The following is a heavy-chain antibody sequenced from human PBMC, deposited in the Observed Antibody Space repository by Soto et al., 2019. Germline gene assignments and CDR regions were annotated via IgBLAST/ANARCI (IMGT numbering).Heavy chain of an antibody. D-gene: IGHD5-12*01. CDR3: AKDGSYSGYDFSAFDI. V-gene: IGHV3-23*01. CDR2: ISGSGGST. J-gene: IGHJ3*02. Sequence: EVQLLESGGGLVQPGGSLRLSCAASGFTFSSYAMSWVRPAPGKGLEWVSAISGSGGSTYYADSVKGRFTISRDNSKNTLYLQMNSLRAEDTAVYYCAKDGSYSGYDFSAFDIWGQGTMVTVSS. CDR1: GFTFSSYA.